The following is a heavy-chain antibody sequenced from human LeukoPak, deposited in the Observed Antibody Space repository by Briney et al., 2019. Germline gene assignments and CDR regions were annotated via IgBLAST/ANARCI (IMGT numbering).Heavy chain of an antibody. V-gene: IGHV1-2*06. J-gene: IGHJ4*02. CDR2: INPTSGGT. CDR3: ARGYSGYDLPDY. D-gene: IGHD5-12*01. CDR1: GYTFTGYF. Sequence: AASVKVSCKASGYTFTGYFMHWVRQAPGQGLEWMGRINPTSGGTNYPQRFQGRVTMTRDTSISTAYMELTRMTSDDTAVYYCARGYSGYDLPDYWGQGTLVTVSS.